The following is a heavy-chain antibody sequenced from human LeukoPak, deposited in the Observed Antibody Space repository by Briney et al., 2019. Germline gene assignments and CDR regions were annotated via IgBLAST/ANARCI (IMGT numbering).Heavy chain of an antibody. V-gene: IGHV1-69*04. CDR2: IIPILGIA. D-gene: IGHD4-17*01. CDR3: ARAVGHGDYVDYYYGMDV. CDR1: GGTFSSYA. J-gene: IGHJ6*02. Sequence: ASVKVSCKASGGTFSSYAISWVRQAPGQGLEWMGRIIPILGIANYAQKFQGRVTITADKSTSTAYMELSSLRSEDTAVYYCARAVGHGDYVDYYYGMDVWGQGTTVTVSS.